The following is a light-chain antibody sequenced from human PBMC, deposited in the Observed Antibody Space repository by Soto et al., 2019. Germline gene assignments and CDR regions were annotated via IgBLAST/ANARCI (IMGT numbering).Light chain of an antibody. CDR1: RGHSSNA. Sequence: QLVLTQSPSASASLGASVKLTCTLSRGHSSNAIAWHQQQPEKGPRFLMKLNSDGSHNKGDGIPDCFSGSSSGAERYLTISSLQSEDEADYYCQTWGTGIWVFGGGTKLTVL. CDR3: QTWGTGIWV. CDR2: LNSDGSH. V-gene: IGLV4-69*01. J-gene: IGLJ3*02.